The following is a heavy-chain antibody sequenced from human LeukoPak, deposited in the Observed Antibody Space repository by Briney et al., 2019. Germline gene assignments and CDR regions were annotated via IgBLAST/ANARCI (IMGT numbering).Heavy chain of an antibody. CDR1: GFTFSSYC. CDR2: ISYDGSNK. CDR3: AKDFLDSSGWYYFDY. Sequence: GRSLRLSCAASGFTFSSYCMRWVRQAPGKGLEWVAVISYDGSNKYYAYSVKGRFTISRDNSKNTLYLQMNSLRAEDTAVYYCAKDFLDSSGWYYFDYWGQGTLVTVSS. D-gene: IGHD6-19*01. J-gene: IGHJ4*02. V-gene: IGHV3-30*18.